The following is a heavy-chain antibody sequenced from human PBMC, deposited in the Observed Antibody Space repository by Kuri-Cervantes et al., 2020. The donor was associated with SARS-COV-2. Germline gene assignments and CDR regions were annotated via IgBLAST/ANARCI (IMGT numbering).Heavy chain of an antibody. Sequence: SETLSLTCTVSGGSISTGGYYWTWIRQHPGKGLEWIGNIYYSGTTYYSPSLKSRVTISVDTSKNQFSLKVSSVTAADTAVYYCARDGDGYNSHFDHWGQGTLVTVSS. CDR2: IYYSGTT. CDR3: ARDGDGYNSHFDH. CDR1: GGSISTGGYY. V-gene: IGHV4-31*03. J-gene: IGHJ4*02. D-gene: IGHD5-24*01.